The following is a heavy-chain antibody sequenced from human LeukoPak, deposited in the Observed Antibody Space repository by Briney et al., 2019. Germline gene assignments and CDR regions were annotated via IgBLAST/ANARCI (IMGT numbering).Heavy chain of an antibody. CDR2: ISSSSSYI. Sequence: PGGSLRLSCAASGFTFSSYSMNWVRQAPGKGMEWVSSISSSSSYIYYADSVKGRFTISRDNAKNSLYLQMNSLRAEDTAVYYCARGVGGFENWFDPWGQGTLVTVSS. CDR3: ARGVGGFENWFDP. V-gene: IGHV3-21*01. D-gene: IGHD3-10*01. J-gene: IGHJ5*02. CDR1: GFTFSSYS.